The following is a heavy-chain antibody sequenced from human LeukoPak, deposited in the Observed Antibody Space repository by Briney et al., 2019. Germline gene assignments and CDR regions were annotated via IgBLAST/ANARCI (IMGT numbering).Heavy chain of an antibody. CDR1: GFTFSSYA. D-gene: IGHD6-19*01. J-gene: IGHJ4*02. Sequence: TGGSLRFSCAASGFTFSSYAMSWVRQAPGKGLEWVSAISGSGGSTYYADSVKGRFTISRDNSKNTLYLQMNSLRAEDTAVYYCAKDAVKGIAVAGDFDYWGQGTLVTVSS. V-gene: IGHV3-23*01. CDR3: AKDAVKGIAVAGDFDY. CDR2: ISGSGGST.